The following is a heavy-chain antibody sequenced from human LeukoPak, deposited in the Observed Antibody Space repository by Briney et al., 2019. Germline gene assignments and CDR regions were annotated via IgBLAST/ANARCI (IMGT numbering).Heavy chain of an antibody. J-gene: IGHJ5*02. D-gene: IGHD3-10*01. Sequence: ASVRVSCKTSGYTFTSHYIHWVRQAPGHGLEWMGIIAPGGGITRNAQKFQDRVTMSRDSSTSTVYMELSSLTSEDTAVYYCAGSSHQRNWFDPWGQGTLVTVS. V-gene: IGHV1-46*01. CDR1: GYTFTSHY. CDR2: IAPGGGIT. CDR3: AGSSHQRNWFDP.